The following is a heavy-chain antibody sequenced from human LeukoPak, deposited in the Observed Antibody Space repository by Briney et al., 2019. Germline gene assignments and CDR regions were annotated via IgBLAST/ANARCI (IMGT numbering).Heavy chain of an antibody. D-gene: IGHD3-22*01. Sequence: ASVKVSCKASGYTFTSYYMRWVRQAPGQGLEWMGIINPSGGSTSYAQKFQGRVTMTRDTSTSTVYMELSSLRSEDTAVYYCARAPPSQYYYDSSGYRPINDAFDIWGQGTMVTVSS. CDR3: ARAPPSQYYYDSSGYRPINDAFDI. CDR1: GYTFTSYY. CDR2: INPSGGST. J-gene: IGHJ3*02. V-gene: IGHV1-46*01.